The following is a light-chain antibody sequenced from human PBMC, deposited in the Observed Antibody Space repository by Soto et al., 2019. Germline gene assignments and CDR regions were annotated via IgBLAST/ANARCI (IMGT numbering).Light chain of an antibody. J-gene: IGLJ3*02. CDR3: AAWDDSLSGWV. V-gene: IGLV1-47*01. CDR1: SSNIGSNY. Sequence: QSVLTQPPSASGTPGQRVTISCSGSSSNIGSNYVFWYRQLPGTAPKLLIYTNNQRPSGVPDRFSGSKSGTSASLAISGLRSVDEADYYCAAWDDSLSGWVFGGGTKLTVL. CDR2: TNN.